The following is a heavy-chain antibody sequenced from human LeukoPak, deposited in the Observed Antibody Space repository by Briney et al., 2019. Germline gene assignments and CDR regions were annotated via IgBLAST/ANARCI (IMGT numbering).Heavy chain of an antibody. Sequence: GASVKVSCKASGGTFSSYAISWVRQAPGQGLEWMGGIIPIFGTANHAQKFQGRVTITADESTSTAYMELSSLRSEDTAVYYCARDIPTDPGYCSGGSCFYYYYGMDVWGQGTTVTVSS. CDR2: IIPIFGTA. D-gene: IGHD2-15*01. CDR3: ARDIPTDPGYCSGGSCFYYYYGMDV. J-gene: IGHJ6*02. CDR1: GGTFSSYA. V-gene: IGHV1-69*13.